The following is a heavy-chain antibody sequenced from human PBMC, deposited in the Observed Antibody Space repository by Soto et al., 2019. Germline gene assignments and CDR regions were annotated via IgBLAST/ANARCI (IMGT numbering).Heavy chain of an antibody. J-gene: IGHJ6*02. CDR2: IWYDGSNK. Sequence: GGSLRLSCAASGFTFSSYGMHWFRQAPGKGLEWVAVIWYDGSNKYYADSVKGRFTISRDNSKNTLYLQMNSLRAEDTAVYYCASSAYYYYGMDVWGQGTTVTVSS. CDR3: ASSAYYYYGMDV. V-gene: IGHV3-33*01. CDR1: GFTFSSYG.